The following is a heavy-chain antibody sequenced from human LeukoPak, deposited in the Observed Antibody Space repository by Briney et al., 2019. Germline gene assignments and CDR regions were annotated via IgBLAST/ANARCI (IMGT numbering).Heavy chain of an antibody. CDR1: GYTFTGYY. CDR2: INPNSGGT. D-gene: IGHD2-2*01. Sequence: ASVKVSCKASGYTFTGYYMHWVRQAPGQGLEWMGWINPNSGGTNYAQKFQGRVTMTRDTSISTAYMELSRLRSDDTAVYYCARGDTAARASYYYYGMDVWGQGTTVTVSS. CDR3: ARGDTAARASYYYYGMDV. V-gene: IGHV1-2*02. J-gene: IGHJ6*02.